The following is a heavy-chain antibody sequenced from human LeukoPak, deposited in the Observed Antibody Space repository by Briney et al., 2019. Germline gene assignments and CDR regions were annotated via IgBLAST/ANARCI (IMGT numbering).Heavy chain of an antibody. V-gene: IGHV4-59*01. CDR2: IYYSGST. D-gene: IGHD2-21*02. CDR1: GGSISSYY. CDR3: ARRRGGRDNEAFDF. J-gene: IGHJ3*01. Sequence: SETLSLTCTVSGGSISSYYWSWIRQPPGKGLEWIGYIYYSGSTNYNPSLKSRVTISVDTSKNQFSLRLTSVTAADTAVYYCARRRGGRDNEAFDFWGQGTMVTVSS.